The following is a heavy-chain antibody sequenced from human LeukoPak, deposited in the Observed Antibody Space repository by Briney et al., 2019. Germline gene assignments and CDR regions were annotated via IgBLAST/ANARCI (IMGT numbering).Heavy chain of an antibody. CDR3: ARGDKPGQGLDY. D-gene: IGHD2-15*01. CDR1: GGSISSYY. V-gene: IGHV4-4*07. CDR2: IYTSGST. Sequence: PSETLSLTCTVSGGSISSYYWSWIRQPAGKGLEWIGRIYTSGSTNYNPSLKSRLTMSVDTSKNQFSLNLTSVTAADTAVYYCARGDKPGQGLDYWGQGTLVTVSS. J-gene: IGHJ4*02.